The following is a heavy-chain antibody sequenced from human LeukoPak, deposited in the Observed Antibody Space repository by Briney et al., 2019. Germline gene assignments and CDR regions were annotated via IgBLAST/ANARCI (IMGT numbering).Heavy chain of an antibody. Sequence: PGGSLRLSCTASGFSFSGPGMNWVRQAPGKGLEWVSSINGESTFKVYADSVKGRFTISRDNAKNSLYLQMNSLRAEDTAVYYCAKYRTATWTSYDSSDIWGQGTLVTVSS. CDR1: GFSFSGPG. CDR3: AKYRTATWTSYDSSDI. V-gene: IGHV3-21*01. J-gene: IGHJ3*02. D-gene: IGHD1-7*01. CDR2: INGESTFK.